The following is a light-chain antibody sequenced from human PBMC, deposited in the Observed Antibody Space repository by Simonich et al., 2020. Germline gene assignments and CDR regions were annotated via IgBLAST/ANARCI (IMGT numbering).Light chain of an antibody. CDR1: SLRSYY. CDR3: NSRDSSGNHLVV. CDR2: GKN. V-gene: IGLV3-19*01. Sequence: SSELTQDPAVSVALGQTVRITCQGDSLRSYYASWYQQKPGQAPVLVIYGKNNLPSGIPDRFSGSSSGNTASLTITGAQAEDEADYYCNSRDSSGNHLVVFGGGTKLTVL. J-gene: IGLJ2*01.